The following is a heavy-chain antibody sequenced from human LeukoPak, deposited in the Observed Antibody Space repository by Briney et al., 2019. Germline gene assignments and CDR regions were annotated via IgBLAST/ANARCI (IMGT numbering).Heavy chain of an antibody. CDR3: AKTAGRITIFGVVIY. CDR2: ISGSGGST. Sequence: GGSLRLSCSASGFTFPTYWMIWVRQAPGKGLEWVSAISGSGGSTYYADSVKGRFTISRDNSKNTLYLQMNSLRAEDTAVYYCAKTAGRITIFGVVIYWGQGTLVTVSS. CDR1: GFTFPTYW. D-gene: IGHD3-3*01. V-gene: IGHV3-23*01. J-gene: IGHJ4*02.